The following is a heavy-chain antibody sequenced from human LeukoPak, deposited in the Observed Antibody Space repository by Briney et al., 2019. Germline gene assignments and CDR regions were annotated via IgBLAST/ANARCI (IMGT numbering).Heavy chain of an antibody. J-gene: IGHJ4*02. D-gene: IGHD2-15*01. CDR2: ISSSTTYI. Sequence: GGSLRLSCAASGFTFSDFTMNWVRQAPGKGLEWVSSISSSTTYIYYTDSVKGRFTISRDNAKNSLYLQMNSLRVEDTALYYCARGGPVAIDYWGQGTLVTVSS. V-gene: IGHV3-21*01. CDR1: GFTFSDFT. CDR3: ARGGPVAIDY.